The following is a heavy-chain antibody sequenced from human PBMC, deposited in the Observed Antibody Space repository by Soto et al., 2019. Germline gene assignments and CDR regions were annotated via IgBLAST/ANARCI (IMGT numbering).Heavy chain of an antibody. CDR3: ARIADCSTTSCSFPSRLHIRGYYYYYGLDV. CDR1: GYTFTSYG. CDR2: TSAYNGNS. V-gene: IGHV1-18*01. Sequence: EASVKVSCKASGYTFTSYGISWVRQAPGQGLEWVGWTSAYNGNSNYAQKYHGRVTMTTDTSTSTAYMEMSSLRSDDTAVYYCARIADCSTTSCSFPSRLHIRGYYYYYGLDVWG. J-gene: IGHJ6*02. D-gene: IGHD2-2*01.